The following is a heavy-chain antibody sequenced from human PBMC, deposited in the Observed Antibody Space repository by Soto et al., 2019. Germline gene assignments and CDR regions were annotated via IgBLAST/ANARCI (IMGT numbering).Heavy chain of an antibody. CDR1: GFSFSSHG. CDR3: TRDAQQLANYGMDV. Sequence: QVQLVESGGNVVQPGGSLRLSSAASGFSFSSHGMHWVRQAPGKGLEWVAHLWAGGNIRYYAYSVNGRFTISSDHSKNTLYLQMSRLGAEDTAVYYCTRDAQQLANYGMDVWGQGTTVTVSS. CDR2: LWAGGNIR. J-gene: IGHJ6*02. V-gene: IGHV3-33*01. D-gene: IGHD6-13*01.